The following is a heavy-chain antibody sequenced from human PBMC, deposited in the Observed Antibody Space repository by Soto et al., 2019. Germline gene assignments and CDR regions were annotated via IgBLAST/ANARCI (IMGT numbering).Heavy chain of an antibody. CDR1: GFTFSGYG. Sequence: GSLRLSCAASGFTFSGYGMHWVRQAPGKGLEWVAFVSYDGSYPYYADSVMGRFTVSRDNSKNTLYLQLNSLRIEDTAVYYCASLNWTESGGLFDYWGQGTLVTVSS. J-gene: IGHJ4*01. CDR2: VSYDGSYP. D-gene: IGHD1-1*01. V-gene: IGHV3-30*03. CDR3: ASLNWTESGGLFDY.